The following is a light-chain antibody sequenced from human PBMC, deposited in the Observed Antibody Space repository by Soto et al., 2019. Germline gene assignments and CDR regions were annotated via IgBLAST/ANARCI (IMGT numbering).Light chain of an antibody. CDR1: QSIGNF. CDR3: QKYNNWPPEYT. J-gene: IGKJ2*01. Sequence: TVMTQSPATLSVSPGERATLSCRASQSIGNFLAWFQQKPGQTPRLLIYGASTRATGVPVRFSGTGSGTEFTLTISGLQSEDSAVYYCQKYNNWPPEYTFSQGTKLEIK. V-gene: IGKV3-15*01. CDR2: GAS.